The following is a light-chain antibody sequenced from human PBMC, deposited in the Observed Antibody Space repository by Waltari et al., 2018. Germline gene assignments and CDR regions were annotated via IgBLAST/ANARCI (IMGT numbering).Light chain of an antibody. CDR1: QTVGRY. CDR3: QKYERLPAT. Sequence: EVVLTQSPGTLSLSPGDRATLSCRGSQTVGRYLCWYQQQPGQAPRLLIYGASTMAAGIPDRFSGSGSGTDFSLTISRLEPEDCAVYYCQKYERLPATFGQGTKVEIK. CDR2: GAS. V-gene: IGKV3-20*01. J-gene: IGKJ1*01.